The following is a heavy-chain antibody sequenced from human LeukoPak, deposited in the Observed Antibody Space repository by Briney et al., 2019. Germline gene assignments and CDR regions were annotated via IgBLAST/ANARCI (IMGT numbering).Heavy chain of an antibody. CDR3: ARGYSSGWSSY. Sequence: AGGSLRLSCVASGFTFSSYWMSWVRQAPGQGLEWLANIKEDGSEKYYVDSVKGRFTISRDNAESSLYLQMNSLRAEDTAVYYCARGYSSGWSSYWGQGTLVTVSS. V-gene: IGHV3-7*04. CDR2: IKEDGSEK. D-gene: IGHD6-19*01. J-gene: IGHJ4*02. CDR1: GFTFSSYW.